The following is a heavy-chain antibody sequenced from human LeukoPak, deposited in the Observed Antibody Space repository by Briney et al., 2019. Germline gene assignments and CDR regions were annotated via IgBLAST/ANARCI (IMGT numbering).Heavy chain of an antibody. V-gene: IGHV1-69*05. J-gene: IGHJ6*03. Sequence: SVKVSCKASGYTFTSYDISWVRQAPGQGLEWMGGIIPIFGTANYAQKFQGRVTITTDESTSTAYMELSSLRSEDTAVYYCARGAYSGSYYDYYYYMDVWGKGTTVTVSS. CDR2: IIPIFGTA. D-gene: IGHD1-26*01. CDR3: ARGAYSGSYYDYYYYMDV. CDR1: GYTFTSYD.